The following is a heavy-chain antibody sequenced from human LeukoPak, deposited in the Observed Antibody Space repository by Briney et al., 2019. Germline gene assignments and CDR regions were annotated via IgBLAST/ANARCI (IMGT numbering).Heavy chain of an antibody. CDR1: GFTFSSYG. D-gene: IGHD6-19*01. CDR2: ISYDGSNK. Sequence: GGSLRLSCEASGFTFSSYGMHWVRQAPGKGLEWVAVISYDGSNKYYADSVKGRFTISRDNSKNTLYLQMNSLRAEDTAVYYCAKGGSGWSYYYYMDVWGKGTTVTVSS. V-gene: IGHV3-30*18. CDR3: AKGGSGWSYYYYMDV. J-gene: IGHJ6*03.